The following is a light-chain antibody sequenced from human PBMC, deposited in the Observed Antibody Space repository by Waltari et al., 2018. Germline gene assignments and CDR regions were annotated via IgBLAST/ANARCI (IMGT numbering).Light chain of an antibody. CDR3: CSYGGSYSFVV. CDR2: DVT. V-gene: IGLV2-11*01. CDR1: SSDVGGYNY. Sequence: QSALTQPRSVSGSPGQSVTISCTGTSSDVGGYNYVSWYHQHPGKAPKLIIYDVTKRPSGVPDRFSGSKSGNTASLTISGLQAEDEADYYCCSYGGSYSFVVFGGGTKLTVL. J-gene: IGLJ2*01.